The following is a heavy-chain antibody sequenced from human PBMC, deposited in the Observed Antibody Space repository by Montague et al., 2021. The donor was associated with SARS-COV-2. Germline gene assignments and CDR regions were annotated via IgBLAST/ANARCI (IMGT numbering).Heavy chain of an antibody. V-gene: IGHV3-48*03. CDR2: ISSSGSTI. Sequence: SLRLSCAASGFTFSSYEMNWVRQAPGKGLEWVSYISSSGSTIYYADSVKGRFTISRDNAKNSLYLQMNSLRAEDTAVYYCARDQPATYFIPGAFDIWGQGTMVTVSS. CDR1: GFTFSSYE. J-gene: IGHJ3*02. D-gene: IGHD3-9*01. CDR3: ARDQPATYFIPGAFDI.